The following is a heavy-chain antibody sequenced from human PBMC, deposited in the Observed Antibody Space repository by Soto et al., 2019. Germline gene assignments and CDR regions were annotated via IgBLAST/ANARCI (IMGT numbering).Heavy chain of an antibody. Sequence: XGSLIVSWASSGFNFSSYSMNWVLQAPGKGLEWVSSISSSSSYIYYADSVKGRFTISRDNAKNSLYLQMNSLRAEDTAVYYCERSVAVAVQYFQQWGQGTLVTVSS. CDR3: ERSVAVAVQYFQQ. D-gene: IGHD6-19*01. V-gene: IGHV3-21*01. CDR1: GFNFSSYS. CDR2: ISSSSSYI. J-gene: IGHJ1*01.